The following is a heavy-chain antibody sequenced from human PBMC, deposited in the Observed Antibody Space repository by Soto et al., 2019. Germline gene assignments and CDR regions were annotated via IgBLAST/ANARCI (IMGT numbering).Heavy chain of an antibody. Sequence: SETLSLTCTVSGGSISSGGYYWSWIRQHPGKGLEWIGYIYYSGGTYYNPSLKSRVTISVDTSKNQFSLKLSSVTAADTAVYYCARVNPNWSDAFDIWGQGTMVTASS. CDR3: ARVNPNWSDAFDI. CDR2: IYYSGGT. J-gene: IGHJ3*02. D-gene: IGHD1-1*01. CDR1: GGSISSGGYY. V-gene: IGHV4-31*03.